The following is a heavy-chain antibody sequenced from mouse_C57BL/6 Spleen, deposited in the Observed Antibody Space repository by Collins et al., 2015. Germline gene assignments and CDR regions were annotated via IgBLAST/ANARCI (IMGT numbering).Heavy chain of an antibody. CDR1: GYTFTTYG. D-gene: IGHD1-1*01. CDR2: INTYSGVP. Sequence: QIQLVQSGPELKKPGETVKISCKASGYTFTTYGMSWVKQAPGKGLKWMGWINTYSGVPTYADDFKGRFAFSLETSASTAYLQINNLKNEDTATYFCARGNYYGSSSRAMDYWGQGTSVTVSS. V-gene: IGHV9-3*01. CDR3: ARGNYYGSSSRAMDY. J-gene: IGHJ4*01.